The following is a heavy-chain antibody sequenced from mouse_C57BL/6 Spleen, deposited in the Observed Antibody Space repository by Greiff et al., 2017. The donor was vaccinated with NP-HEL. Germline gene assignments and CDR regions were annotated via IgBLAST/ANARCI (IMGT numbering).Heavy chain of an antibody. Sequence: VQLQQPGAELVKPGASVKLSCKASGYTFTSYWMHWVKQRPGQGLEWIGMIHPNSGSTNYNEKFKSKATLTVDESSSTAYMQLSSLTSEDSAVYYCAREGELPLAYWGQGTLVTVSA. CDR1: GYTFTSYW. V-gene: IGHV1-64*01. CDR3: AREGELPLAY. D-gene: IGHD1-1*01. J-gene: IGHJ3*01. CDR2: IHPNSGST.